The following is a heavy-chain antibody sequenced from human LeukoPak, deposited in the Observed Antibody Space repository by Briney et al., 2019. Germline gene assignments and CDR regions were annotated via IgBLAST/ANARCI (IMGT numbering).Heavy chain of an antibody. CDR2: FDPEDGET. D-gene: IGHD1-26*01. J-gene: IGHJ4*02. Sequence: GASVKVSCKVSGYTLTELSIHWVRQAPGKGREWMGGFDPEDGETIYAQKFQGRVTMTEDTSTDTAYMELSSLRSEDTAVYYCATRRGVGATWLHWGQGTLVTVSS. CDR1: GYTLTELS. V-gene: IGHV1-24*01. CDR3: ATRRGVGATWLH.